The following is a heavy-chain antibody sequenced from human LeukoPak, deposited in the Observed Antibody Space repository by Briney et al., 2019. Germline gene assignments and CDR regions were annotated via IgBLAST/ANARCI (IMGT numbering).Heavy chain of an antibody. CDR2: IYYSGST. V-gene: IGHV4-31*03. D-gene: IGHD3-10*01. J-gene: IGHJ5*02. CDR3: ARDGTLWFGETNWFDP. CDR1: GDSIINGSYY. Sequence: SQTLSLTCTVSGDSIINGSYYWSWIRQPPGKGLEWIGCIYYSGSTYYNPSLKSRVIISLDTSKNQLSLKLSSLTAADTAFYYCARDGTLWFGETNWFDPWGQGTLVTVSS.